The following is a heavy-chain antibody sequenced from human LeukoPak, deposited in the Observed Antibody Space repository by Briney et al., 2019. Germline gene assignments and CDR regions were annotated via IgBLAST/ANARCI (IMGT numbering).Heavy chain of an antibody. V-gene: IGHV4-39*01. CDR3: ARGITMVRGAFNWFDP. J-gene: IGHJ5*02. D-gene: IGHD3-10*01. CDR2: IYYSGST. Sequence: KPSEILSLTCTVSGGSISSSSYYWGWIRQPPGKGLQWIGSIYYSGSTYYNPSLKSRVTISVDTSKNQFSLKLSSVTAADTAVYYCARGITMVRGAFNWFDPWGQGTLVTVSS. CDR1: GGSISSSSYY.